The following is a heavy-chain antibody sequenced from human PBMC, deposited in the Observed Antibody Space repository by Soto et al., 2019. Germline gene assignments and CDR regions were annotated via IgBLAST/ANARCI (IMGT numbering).Heavy chain of an antibody. J-gene: IGHJ5*02. V-gene: IGHV4-39*01. CDR2: IYYSGST. D-gene: IGHD2-15*01. CDR1: GGSITSGDNY. CDR3: ARQQLIVVVVTATPPLWFDP. Sequence: SETLSLTCTVSGGSITSGDNYWGWIRQPPGQGLEWIGSIYYSGSTYYNPSLKSRVTISVDTSKNQFSLKLSSVTAADTAVYYCARQQLIVVVVTATPPLWFDPWGQGTLVTVSS.